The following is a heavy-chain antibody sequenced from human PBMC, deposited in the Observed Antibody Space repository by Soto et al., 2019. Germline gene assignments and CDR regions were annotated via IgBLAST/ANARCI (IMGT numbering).Heavy chain of an antibody. J-gene: IGHJ4*02. Sequence: QVQLVQSGAEVKKPGSSVKVSCKASGGTFSSYAISWVRQAPGQGLEWMGGIIPNFGTANYAQKFQGRVTITADESTSTAYMELSSLRSEDTAVYYCARMSSSSWSYYFDYWGQGTLVTVSS. CDR2: IIPNFGTA. V-gene: IGHV1-69*01. D-gene: IGHD6-13*01. CDR1: GGTFSSYA. CDR3: ARMSSSSWSYYFDY.